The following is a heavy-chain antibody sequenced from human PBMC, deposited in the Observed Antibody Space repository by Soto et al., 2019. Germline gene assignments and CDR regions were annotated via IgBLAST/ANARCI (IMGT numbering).Heavy chain of an antibody. CDR2: ISPSNTTI. D-gene: IGHD3-16*02. CDR1: GFTFSLYP. Sequence: SGGSLRLSCAASGFTFSLYPMNWVRQAPGKGLEWLSYISPSNTTIYYADSVKGRFTISRDNAKDSLDLQMNGLRDDDTAVYYCARVSQSFIEYFQHWGQGTLVPVS. J-gene: IGHJ1*01. V-gene: IGHV3-48*02. CDR3: ARVSQSFIEYFQH.